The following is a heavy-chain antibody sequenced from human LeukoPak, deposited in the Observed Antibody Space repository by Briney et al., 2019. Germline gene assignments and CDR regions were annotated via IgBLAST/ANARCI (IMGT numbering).Heavy chain of an antibody. CDR2: VHISGST. J-gene: IGHJ6*03. V-gene: IGHV4-61*09. CDR3: ARAVVVRNRRYYYYYYMDV. CDR1: GGSISSRSYC. D-gene: IGHD2-15*01. Sequence: SETLSLTCTVSGGSISSRSYCWSWIRQPAGKGLEWIGHVHISGSTNYNSSLKSRVTISVDASKNQFSLKLSSVTAADTAVYYCARAVVVRNRRYYYYYYMDVWGKGTTVIVSS.